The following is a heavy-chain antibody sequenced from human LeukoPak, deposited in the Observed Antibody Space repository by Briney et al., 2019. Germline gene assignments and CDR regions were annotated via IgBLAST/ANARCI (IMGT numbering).Heavy chain of an antibody. CDR2: ISSSSSYI. D-gene: IGHD1-26*01. CDR3: ALLGSGSYYSPDAFDI. Sequence: GGSLRLSCAASGFTFSSYSMNWVRQAPEKGLEWVSSISSSSSYIYYADSVKGRFTISRDNAKNSLYLQMNSLRAEDTAVYYCALLGSGSYYSPDAFDIWGQGTMVTVSS. J-gene: IGHJ3*02. V-gene: IGHV3-21*01. CDR1: GFTFSSYS.